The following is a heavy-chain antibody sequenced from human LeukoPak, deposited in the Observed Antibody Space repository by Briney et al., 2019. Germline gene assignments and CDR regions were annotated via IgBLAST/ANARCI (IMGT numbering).Heavy chain of an antibody. J-gene: IGHJ4*02. CDR3: ARILHSSGWYSLDY. CDR2: ISAYNGNT. D-gene: IGHD6-19*01. V-gene: IGHV1-18*01. Sequence: ASVKVSCKASGYIFTNYGISWVRQAPGQGLEWMGWISAYNGNTNYAQKLQGRVTMTTDTSTSTAYMELRSLRSDDTAVYYCARILHSSGWYSLDYWGQGTLVTVSS. CDR1: GYIFTNYG.